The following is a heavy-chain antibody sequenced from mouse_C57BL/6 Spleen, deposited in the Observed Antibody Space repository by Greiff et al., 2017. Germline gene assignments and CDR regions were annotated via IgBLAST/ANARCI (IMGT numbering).Heavy chain of an antibody. CDR2: IYPVDGDT. J-gene: IGHJ4*01. D-gene: IGHD1-1*01. Sequence: QVQLQQSGAELVKPGASVKISCKASGYAFSSYWMHWVKQRPGQGLEWIGQIYPVDGDTNYNGKFKGKATLTADTSSNTAYMQLSSLTSEDAAVYFCARSGHYGSSSFYDDMDYWGQGTSVTVSS. V-gene: IGHV1-80*01. CDR1: GYAFSSYW. CDR3: ARSGHYGSSSFYDDMDY.